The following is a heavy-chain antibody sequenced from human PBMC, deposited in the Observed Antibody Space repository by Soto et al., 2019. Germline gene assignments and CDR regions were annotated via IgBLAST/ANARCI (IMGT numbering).Heavy chain of an antibody. V-gene: IGHV3-53*04. J-gene: IGHJ3*02. CDR2: IYSGGST. CDR1: GFTVSSNY. D-gene: IGHD6-13*01. CDR3: ARLGGYSSSSDPDAFDI. Sequence: EVQLVESGGGLVQPGGSLRLSCAASGFTVSSNYMSWVRQAPGKGLEWVSVIYSGGSTYYADSVKGRFTISRHNSKNTLYLQMNSLRAEDTAVYYCARLGGYSSSSDPDAFDIWGQGTMVTVSS.